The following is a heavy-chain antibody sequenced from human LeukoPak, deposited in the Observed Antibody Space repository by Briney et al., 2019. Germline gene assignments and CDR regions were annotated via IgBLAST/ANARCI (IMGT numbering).Heavy chain of an antibody. D-gene: IGHD3-10*01. CDR3: ARNGGYGSGSYYPIDL. CDR2: VFYNVNT. Sequence: SQTMSLTCTVSTGSISSYYWSWIRQPPGKGLEWIGYVFYNVNTNYNPSLKGRVTMSLDMSKNHFSLKLTSVTAADTAVYPCARNGGYGSGSYYPIDLWGQGTLVTVSS. CDR1: TGSISSYY. V-gene: IGHV4-59*01. J-gene: IGHJ5*02.